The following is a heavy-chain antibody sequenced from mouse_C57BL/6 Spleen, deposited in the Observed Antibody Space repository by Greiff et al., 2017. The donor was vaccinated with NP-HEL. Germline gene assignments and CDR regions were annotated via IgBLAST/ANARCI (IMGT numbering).Heavy chain of an antibody. J-gene: IGHJ4*01. D-gene: IGHD1-1*01. CDR1: GYTFTSYW. CDR3: ARTYYYGSSYGYAMDY. Sequence: QVQLQQSGAELVKPGASVKLSCKASGYTFTSYWMQWVKQRPGQGLEWIGEIDPSDSYTNYNQKFKGKATLTVDTSSSTAYMQLSSLTSEDSAVYYCARTYYYGSSYGYAMDYWGQGTSVTVSS. V-gene: IGHV1-50*01. CDR2: IDPSDSYT.